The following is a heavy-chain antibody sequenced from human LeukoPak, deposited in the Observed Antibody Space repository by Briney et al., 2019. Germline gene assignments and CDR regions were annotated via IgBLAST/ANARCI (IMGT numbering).Heavy chain of an antibody. Sequence: ASVKVSCKASGGTFISYAISWVRQAPGQGLEWMGGIIPIFGTANYAQKFQGRVTITADESTSTAYMELSSLKIEDTAVYYCTTDRYYDNSELQFQHWGQGTLVTVSS. J-gene: IGHJ1*01. V-gene: IGHV1-69*01. D-gene: IGHD3-22*01. CDR2: IIPIFGTA. CDR3: TTDRYYDNSELQFQH. CDR1: GGTFISYA.